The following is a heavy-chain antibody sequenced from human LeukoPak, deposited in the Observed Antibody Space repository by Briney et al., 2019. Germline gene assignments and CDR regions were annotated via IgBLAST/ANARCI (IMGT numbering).Heavy chain of an antibody. CDR3: ARGVRGDGSGTQTYYYYGMDV. CDR1: GYTFTSYG. V-gene: IGHV1-18*01. Sequence: ASVKVSCKASGYTFTSYGISWVRPAPGRGREWMGWISAYNGKTNYAQKLQGRGTTTTDTSTSTAYIELRSLRSDDTAMYYCARGVRGDGSGTQTYYYYGMDVWGQRTTVTVSS. J-gene: IGHJ6*02. D-gene: IGHD3-10*01. CDR2: ISAYNGKT.